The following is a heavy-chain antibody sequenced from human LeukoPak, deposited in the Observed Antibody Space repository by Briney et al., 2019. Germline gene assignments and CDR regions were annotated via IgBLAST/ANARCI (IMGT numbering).Heavy chain of an antibody. Sequence: PSETPSLTCSVSGASIDSHYWSWIRQSPGKGLEWIGYVFNGGSTNYNPSLKSRVTISVDTSKNQFSLKLSSVTAADTAVYYCARRLAYGSGSYYRGWFDPWGQGTLVTVSS. D-gene: IGHD3-10*01. CDR3: ARRLAYGSGSYYRGWFDP. CDR1: GASIDSHY. V-gene: IGHV4-59*08. CDR2: VFNGGST. J-gene: IGHJ5*02.